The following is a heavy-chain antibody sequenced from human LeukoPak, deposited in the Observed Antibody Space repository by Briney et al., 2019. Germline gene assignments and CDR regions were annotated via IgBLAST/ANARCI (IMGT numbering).Heavy chain of an antibody. Sequence: QPGGSLRLSCAASGFTFNKYAMSWVRQAPGKGLEWVSGISGSGGGPYYADSVKGRFTISRDNSKNTLFLQMNSLRADDTAVYYCARGRDGTVNCPLDYWGQGTLVIVSS. CDR3: ARGRDGTVNCPLDY. V-gene: IGHV3-23*01. D-gene: IGHD4-17*01. CDR1: GFTFNKYA. CDR2: ISGSGGGP. J-gene: IGHJ4*02.